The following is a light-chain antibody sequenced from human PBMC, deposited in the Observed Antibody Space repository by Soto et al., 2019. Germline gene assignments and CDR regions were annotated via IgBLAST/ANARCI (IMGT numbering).Light chain of an antibody. Sequence: DFVLTQYAQSLYVTPGDPASFFSWSNQSLLHLNAYNYLDWYLQKPGQAPHLLIYLGSNRASGVPDRFSGSGSATDFTLKISRVEADDVGVYYCMQALETPVTFGPGTKVDIK. CDR2: LGS. CDR1: QSLLHLNAYNY. CDR3: MQALETPVT. J-gene: IGKJ3*01. V-gene: IGKV2-28*01.